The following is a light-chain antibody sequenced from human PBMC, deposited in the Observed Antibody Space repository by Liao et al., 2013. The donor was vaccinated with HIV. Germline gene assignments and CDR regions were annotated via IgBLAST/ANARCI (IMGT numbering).Light chain of an antibody. J-gene: IGLJ3*02. CDR1: KLGDEY. V-gene: IGLV3-1*01. CDR3: QAWDSSAGV. Sequence: SYELTQPPSVSVSPGQTASITCSGDKLGDEYASWYQQRPGQSPVVVIYQDTKRPSGIPDRFSGSTSGNTATLTISGTQATDEADYYCQAWDSSAGVFGGGTKLTVL. CDR2: QDT.